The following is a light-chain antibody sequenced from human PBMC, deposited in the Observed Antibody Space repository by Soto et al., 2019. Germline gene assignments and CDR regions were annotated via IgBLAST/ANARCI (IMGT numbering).Light chain of an antibody. Sequence: QSALTQPPSASGSPGQSVTISCNGSSSDVGGYNYVSWYQQHPGKTPKLMIYEVTKRPSGVPDRFSGSKSGNTASLTVSGLQPEDEADYYCSSYAASNDLGVFGTGTKVTVL. CDR1: SSDVGGYNY. J-gene: IGLJ1*01. CDR2: EVT. V-gene: IGLV2-8*01. CDR3: SSYAASNDLGV.